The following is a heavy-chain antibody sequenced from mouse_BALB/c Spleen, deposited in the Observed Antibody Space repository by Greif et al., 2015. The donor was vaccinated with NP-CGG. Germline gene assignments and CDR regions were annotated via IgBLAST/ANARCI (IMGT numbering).Heavy chain of an antibody. CDR1: GYTFISYY. Sequence: QVQLQQPGAELVKPGASVKLSCKASGYTFISYYMYWVKQRPGQGLEWIGEINPSNGGANLNENFKSKATLTVDKSSSTAYMQLSSLTSEDSAVYFCTRGRRRDFDFWGQGTTLTVSS. CDR2: INPSNGGA. J-gene: IGHJ2*01. CDR3: TRGRRRDFDF. V-gene: IGHV1S81*02. D-gene: IGHD1-2*01.